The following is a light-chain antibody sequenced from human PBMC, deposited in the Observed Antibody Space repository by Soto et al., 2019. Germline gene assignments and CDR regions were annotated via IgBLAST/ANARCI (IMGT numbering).Light chain of an antibody. CDR3: AAWDDSLSGHVV. CDR1: SSNIGSNY. V-gene: IGLV1-47*01. CDR2: RNN. J-gene: IGLJ2*01. Sequence: QSVLTQPPSASGTPGQRVTISCSGSSSNIGSNYVYWYQQLPGTAPKLLIYRNNQRPSGVPDRFSGSKSGTSASLAISGLQFEDEADYYCAAWDDSLSGHVVFGGGTKLTVL.